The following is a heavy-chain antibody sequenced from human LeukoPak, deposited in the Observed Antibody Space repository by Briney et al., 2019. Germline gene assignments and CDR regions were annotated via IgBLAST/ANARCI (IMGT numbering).Heavy chain of an antibody. V-gene: IGHV3-21*01. Sequence: GGSLRLSCAASGFTFSTYSMNWVRQAPGKGLEWVLSISGSSIYIYYADSVKGRFTIYRDNAKNSLYLQMNSLRAEDTAVYYCARDPPYYDSSGYYYDYWGQGTLVTVSS. CDR2: ISGSSIYI. D-gene: IGHD3-22*01. CDR3: ARDPPYYDSSGYYYDY. CDR1: GFTFSTYS. J-gene: IGHJ4*02.